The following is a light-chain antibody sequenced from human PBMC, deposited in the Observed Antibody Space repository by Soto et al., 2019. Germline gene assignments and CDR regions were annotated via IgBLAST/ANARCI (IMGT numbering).Light chain of an antibody. V-gene: IGKV3-15*01. CDR1: QSVSNN. CDR2: YAS. J-gene: IGKJ5*01. Sequence: EVMMTQSPATLSVSPGERATLSCRASQSVSNNLAWYQQKPGQAPRLLIYYASTRATGIPARFSGSGSGTEFSLTISSLQSEDFALYYCPQYNNWPPITFGHGTRLEIK. CDR3: PQYNNWPPIT.